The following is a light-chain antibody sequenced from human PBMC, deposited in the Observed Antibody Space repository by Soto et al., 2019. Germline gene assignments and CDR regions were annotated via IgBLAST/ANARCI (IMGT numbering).Light chain of an antibody. CDR2: GTF. CDR3: QHLNNYPPFT. V-gene: IGKV1-5*01. CDR1: QSISYW. Sequence: DIQMTQSPSTLSASVGDRVTITCRASQSISYWLAWYQQKQGKAPKLLISGTFTLQSGVPSRFNGSGSGTDFTLTISRLQPEDFATYYCQHLNNYPPFTFGPGTKVDLE. J-gene: IGKJ3*01.